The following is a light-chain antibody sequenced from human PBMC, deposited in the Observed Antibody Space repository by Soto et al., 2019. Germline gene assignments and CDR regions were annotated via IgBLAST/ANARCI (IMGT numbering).Light chain of an antibody. V-gene: IGKV1-8*01. Sequence: AIRMTQSPSSFSASTGDRVTITCRASQGISSYLAWYQQKPGNAPKLLIYAASTWQSGVPSRFSGSGSGTDFTLTISSLQSEDFATYYCQQYYTYPVTFGPGTKVDIK. CDR3: QQYYTYPVT. CDR2: AAS. CDR1: QGISSY. J-gene: IGKJ3*01.